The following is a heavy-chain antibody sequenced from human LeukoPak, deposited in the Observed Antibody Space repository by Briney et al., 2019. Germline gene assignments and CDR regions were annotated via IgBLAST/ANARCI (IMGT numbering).Heavy chain of an antibody. Sequence: SETLSLTCTVSGGSISSYYWSWIRQPPGKGLEWIGYIYYSGSTDYNPSLKSRVTISVDTSKNQFSLKLSSVTAADTAVYYCARGGGLHPFDYWGQGTLVTVSS. J-gene: IGHJ4*02. V-gene: IGHV4-59*01. CDR2: IYYSGST. D-gene: IGHD2-15*01. CDR1: GGSISSYY. CDR3: ARGGGLHPFDY.